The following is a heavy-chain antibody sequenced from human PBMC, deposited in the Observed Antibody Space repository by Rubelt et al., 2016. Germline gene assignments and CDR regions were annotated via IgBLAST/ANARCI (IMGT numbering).Heavy chain of an antibody. Sequence: GKGLEWVSVIYSGGSTYYADSVKGRFTISRDNSKNTLYLQMNSLRAEDTAVYYCARGLLEWFVLGMDVWGQGTTVTVSS. D-gene: IGHD3-3*01. CDR2: IYSGGST. V-gene: IGHV3-53*01. CDR3: ARGLLEWFVLGMDV. J-gene: IGHJ6*02.